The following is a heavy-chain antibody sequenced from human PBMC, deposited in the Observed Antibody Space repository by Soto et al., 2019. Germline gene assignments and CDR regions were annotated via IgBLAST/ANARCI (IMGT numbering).Heavy chain of an antibody. Sequence: ASETLSLTCTVSGGSISSSSYYWGWIRQPPGKGLEWIGNVYYGGSTYYNPSLKSRVNISVETSKRQFSLKLSSVTAADTAVFYCAGGDYYHSSGYYFYYYTMDVWGQGTTVTVSS. J-gene: IGHJ6*02. D-gene: IGHD3-22*01. CDR1: GGSISSSSYY. V-gene: IGHV4-39*01. CDR2: VYYGGST. CDR3: AGGDYYHSSGYYFYYYTMDV.